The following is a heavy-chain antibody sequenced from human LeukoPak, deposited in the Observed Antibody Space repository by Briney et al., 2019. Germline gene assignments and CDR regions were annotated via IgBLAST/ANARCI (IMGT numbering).Heavy chain of an antibody. CDR1: GFTFSSYW. Sequence: GGSLRLSCAASGFTFSSYWMSCVREAPGKGLEWVANIKQDGSEKYYVESVKGRSTISRDNAKNSLYLQMNSLRAEDTAVYYCARESSSSWYGDAFDIWGQGTMVTVSS. CDR2: IKQDGSEK. CDR3: ARESSSSWYGDAFDI. V-gene: IGHV3-7*01. D-gene: IGHD6-13*01. J-gene: IGHJ3*02.